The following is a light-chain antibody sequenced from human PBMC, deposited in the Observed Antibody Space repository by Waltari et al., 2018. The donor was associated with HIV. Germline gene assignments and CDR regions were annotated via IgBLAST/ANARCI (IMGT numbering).Light chain of an antibody. V-gene: IGLV3-21*02. CDR3: QVWDTTTDQWV. J-gene: IGLJ3*02. Sequence: SYVLTQPPSVSVDPGETARLTCGGTTIGSKSVQWYQQKPGQAPGLVLYDDNDRPSGIPERFSGASSGNTATLTISRVEAGDEADYYCQVWDTTTDQWVFGGGTELAVL. CDR1: TIGSKS. CDR2: DDN.